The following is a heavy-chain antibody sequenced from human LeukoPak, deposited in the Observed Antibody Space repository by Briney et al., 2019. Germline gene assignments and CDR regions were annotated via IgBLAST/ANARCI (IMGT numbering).Heavy chain of an antibody. CDR2: IIPIFGTA. CDR1: GGTFSSYA. D-gene: IGHD6-13*01. CDR3: ARDRNPNRIATDDALDI. V-gene: IGHV1-69*05. J-gene: IGHJ3*02. Sequence: SVKVSCKASGGTFSSYAISWVRQAPGQGLEWMGRIIPIFGTANYAQKFQGRVTITTGESTSTAYMELSSLRSEDTAVYYCARDRNPNRIATDDALDIWGQGTMVTVSS.